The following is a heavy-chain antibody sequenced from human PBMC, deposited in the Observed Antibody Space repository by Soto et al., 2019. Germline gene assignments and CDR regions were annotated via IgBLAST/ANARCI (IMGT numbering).Heavy chain of an antibody. Sequence: QVQLQESGPGLVKPSGTLSLTCAVSGGSISSSNWWSWVRQPPGKGLEWIGEIYHSGSTNYNPSLKSRVTMSVDKSKNQFSLLLSSVTAADTAGYYCARVPRAAAGTDWGQGTLVTVSS. V-gene: IGHV4-4*02. CDR3: ARVPRAAAGTD. J-gene: IGHJ4*02. D-gene: IGHD6-13*01. CDR1: GGSISSSNW. CDR2: IYHSGST.